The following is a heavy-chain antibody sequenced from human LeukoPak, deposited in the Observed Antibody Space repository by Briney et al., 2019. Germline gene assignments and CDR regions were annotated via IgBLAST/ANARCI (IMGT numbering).Heavy chain of an antibody. D-gene: IGHD3-10*02. J-gene: IGHJ5*02. CDR3: ARGLFGGYNWFDP. Sequence: GGSLRLSCAASGFTFSSYWMHWVRQAPGKGLVWVSRINSDGSSTNYADSVKGRFTISRDNAKNTLYLQMNSLGAEDTAVYYCARGLFGGYNWFDPWGQGTLVTVSS. CDR1: GFTFSSYW. CDR2: INSDGSST. V-gene: IGHV3-74*01.